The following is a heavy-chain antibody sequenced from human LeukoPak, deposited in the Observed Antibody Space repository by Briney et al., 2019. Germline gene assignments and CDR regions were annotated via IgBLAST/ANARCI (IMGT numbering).Heavy chain of an antibody. Sequence: ASVKVSCKASGYXFTGYYLHWVRQAPGQGLEWMGWINPNGGGTRYPQKFQGRVTMTRDTSINTAYMDLSSLTSDDTAVYYCARDGSASGPASPPFDYWGQGTQVTVSS. CDR1: GYXFTGYY. CDR2: INPNGGGT. CDR3: ARDGSASGPASPPFDY. V-gene: IGHV1-2*02. D-gene: IGHD6-13*01. J-gene: IGHJ4*02.